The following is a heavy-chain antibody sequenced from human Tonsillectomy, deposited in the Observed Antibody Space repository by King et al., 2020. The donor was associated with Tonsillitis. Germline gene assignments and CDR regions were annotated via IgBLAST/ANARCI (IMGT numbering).Heavy chain of an antibody. CDR1: GFTVSNNY. CDR3: ARSLIAYCGGDCLGY. CDR2: IYSGGST. J-gene: IGHJ4*02. V-gene: IGHV3-53*02. D-gene: IGHD2-21*01. Sequence: VQLVETGGGLIQPGGSLRLACAASGFTVSNNYMNWVRQAPGKGLEWVSVIYSGGSTYHADSVKGRFTISRDNSKNTLYLQMNSLRAEDTAVYYCARSLIAYCGGDCLGYWGQGTLVTVSS.